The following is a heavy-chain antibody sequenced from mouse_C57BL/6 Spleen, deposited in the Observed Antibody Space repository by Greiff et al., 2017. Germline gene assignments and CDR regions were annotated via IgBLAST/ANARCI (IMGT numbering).Heavy chain of an antibody. CDR1: GFTFSDYG. D-gene: IGHD1-1*01. J-gene: IGHJ4*01. Sequence: EVKVVESGGGLVKPGGSLKLSCAASGFTFSDYGMHWVRQAPEKGLEWVAYISSGSSTIYYADTVKGRFTISRDNAKNTLFLQMTSLRSEDTAMYYCARDYYGSLYAMDYWGQGTSVTVAS. CDR2: ISSGSSTI. CDR3: ARDYYGSLYAMDY. V-gene: IGHV5-17*01.